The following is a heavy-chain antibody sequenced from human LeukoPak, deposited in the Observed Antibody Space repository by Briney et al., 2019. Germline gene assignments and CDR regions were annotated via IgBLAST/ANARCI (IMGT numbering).Heavy chain of an antibody. D-gene: IGHD3-22*01. CDR3: GRVVRGSGYYYFSDY. Sequence: PGGSLRLSCAASGFTVSSNYMSWVRQAPGKGLEWVSVIYSGGSTYYADSVKGRFTISRDNSKNTLYLQMNSLRAEDTAVYYCGRVVRGSGYYYFSDYWGQGTLVTVSS. CDR2: IYSGGST. V-gene: IGHV3-53*01. J-gene: IGHJ4*02. CDR1: GFTVSSNY.